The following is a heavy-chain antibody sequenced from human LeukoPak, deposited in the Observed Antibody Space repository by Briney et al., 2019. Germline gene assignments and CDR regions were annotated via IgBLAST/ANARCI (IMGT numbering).Heavy chain of an antibody. Sequence: GGSLRLSCAASGFTFSRYAMSWVRQAPGKGLEWVSVISGSGGGTYYADSVKGRFTISRDNSKNTLYLQMNSLRAEDTAVYYCAKGPIEVTTDLTFDYWGQGTLVTVSS. V-gene: IGHV3-23*01. D-gene: IGHD6-19*01. J-gene: IGHJ4*02. CDR3: AKGPIEVTTDLTFDY. CDR2: ISGSGGGT. CDR1: GFTFSRYA.